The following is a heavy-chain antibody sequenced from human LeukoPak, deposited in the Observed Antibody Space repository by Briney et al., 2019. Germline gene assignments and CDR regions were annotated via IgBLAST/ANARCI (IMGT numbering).Heavy chain of an antibody. J-gene: IGHJ3*02. CDR2: ISYDGSNK. V-gene: IGHV3-30*18. CDR3: AKLVATARDDAFDI. Sequence: GRSLRLSCAASGFTFSSYGTHWVRQAPGKGLEWEAVISYDGSNKYYADSVKGRFTISRDNSKNTLYLQMNSLRAEDTAVYYCAKLVATARDDAFDIWGQGTMVTVSS. CDR1: GFTFSSYG. D-gene: IGHD5-12*01.